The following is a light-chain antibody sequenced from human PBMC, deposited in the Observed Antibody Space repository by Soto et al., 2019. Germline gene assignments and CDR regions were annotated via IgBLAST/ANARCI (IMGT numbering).Light chain of an antibody. V-gene: IGKV1-5*03. Sequence: DIQMTQSPSTLSASVGARVTITCRASQSISSWLAWYQQKPGKAPKLLIYKASSLEGGVPSRLSGSGSGTEFTLTISSMQPDDFATYYCQHYNNYFTFGQGTRLEIK. CDR1: QSISSW. CDR3: QHYNNYFT. CDR2: KAS. J-gene: IGKJ5*01.